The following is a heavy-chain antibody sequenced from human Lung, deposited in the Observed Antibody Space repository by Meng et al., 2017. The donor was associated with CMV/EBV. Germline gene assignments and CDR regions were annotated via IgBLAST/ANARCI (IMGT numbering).Heavy chain of an antibody. Sequence: QVQVWQVGAEVKKAGASGKVSCKASGYTLTSYAMHWVRQAPGQRLEWMGWINAGNGNTKYSQRFQGRVTITRDTSASTAYMELSSLRSEDTTVYYCARAGYDSSGYYPQPFDYWGQGTLVTVSS. CDR3: ARAGYDSSGYYPQPFDY. CDR1: GYTLTSYA. V-gene: IGHV1-3*01. CDR2: INAGNGNT. J-gene: IGHJ4*02. D-gene: IGHD3-22*01.